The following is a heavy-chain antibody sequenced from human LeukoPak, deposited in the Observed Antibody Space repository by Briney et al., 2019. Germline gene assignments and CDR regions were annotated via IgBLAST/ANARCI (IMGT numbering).Heavy chain of an antibody. Sequence: PGGSLRLSCAASGFSFSSYALSWVRQAPGEGLGWVSYISSSSSIIYYAPSVKGRFTISRDNAKNSVYLQMNGLRAEDTAVYYCARAPTTVVTGLRFDPWGQGTLVSVSS. CDR2: ISSSSSII. D-gene: IGHD4-23*01. J-gene: IGHJ5*02. V-gene: IGHV3-48*01. CDR1: GFSFSSYA. CDR3: ARAPTTVVTGLRFDP.